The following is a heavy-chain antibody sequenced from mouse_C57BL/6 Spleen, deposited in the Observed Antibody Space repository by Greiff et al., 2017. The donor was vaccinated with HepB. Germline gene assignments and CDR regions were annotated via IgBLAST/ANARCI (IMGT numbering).Heavy chain of an antibody. D-gene: IGHD2-3*01. CDR3: ERVDDGYPYWYYDV. Sequence: QVQLKESGPELVKPGASVKISCKASGYAFSSSWMNWVKQRPGKGLEWIGRIYPGDGDTNYNGKFKGKATLTADKSSSTADMQLSSLTSEDSAVYFCERVDDGYPYWYYDVWGTGTTVTVSS. V-gene: IGHV1-82*01. CDR1: GYAFSSSW. CDR2: IYPGDGDT. J-gene: IGHJ1*03.